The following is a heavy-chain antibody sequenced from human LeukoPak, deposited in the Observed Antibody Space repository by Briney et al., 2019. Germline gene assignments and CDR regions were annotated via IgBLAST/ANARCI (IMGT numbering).Heavy chain of an antibody. J-gene: IGHJ4*02. D-gene: IGHD3-22*01. V-gene: IGHV4-61*02. Sequence: KPSETVSLPCTVSGGSISSGSYYWSWIRQPAGKGLEWIGRIYTSGSTNYNPSLKSRVTISVDTSKNQFSLKLSSVTAADTAVYYCARVLGTIRHRHLYYDSSGYYFGDYFDYWGQGTLVTVSS. CDR1: GGSISSGSYY. CDR3: ARVLGTIRHRHLYYDSSGYYFGDYFDY. CDR2: IYTSGST.